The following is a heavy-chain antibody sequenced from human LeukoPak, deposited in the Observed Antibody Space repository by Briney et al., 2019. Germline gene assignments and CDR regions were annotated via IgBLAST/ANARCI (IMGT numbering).Heavy chain of an antibody. CDR3: ERAAYDTSGSIYYYDGMDI. CDR1: GFTFSSYS. CDR2: ISYDGSNK. V-gene: IGHV3-30-3*01. J-gene: IGHJ6*02. D-gene: IGHD6-25*01. Sequence: GGSLRLSCAASGFTFSSYSMHWGCKAPGQGLELVSVISYDGSNKYNANSVKGRFTISRDNSKNTLYLQMISLRRADTAEYYCERAAYDTSGSIYYYDGMDIWGQGTMVTVSS.